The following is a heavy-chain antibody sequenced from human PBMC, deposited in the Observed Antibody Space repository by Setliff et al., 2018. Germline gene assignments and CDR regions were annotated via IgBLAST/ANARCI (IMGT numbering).Heavy chain of an antibody. V-gene: IGHV4-39*07. CDR3: ARDMGQPYYFES. CDR2: IYSSGNT. Sequence: PSETLSLTCTVSGDSIRSSRYYWGWIRQPPGKGLEWIGSIYSSGNTYYNPSLKSRVTMSVDTSKRQFSLKLGSATAADTAVYYCARDMGQPYYFESWGLGTLVTVSS. CDR1: GDSIRSSRYY. J-gene: IGHJ4*02. D-gene: IGHD1-1*01.